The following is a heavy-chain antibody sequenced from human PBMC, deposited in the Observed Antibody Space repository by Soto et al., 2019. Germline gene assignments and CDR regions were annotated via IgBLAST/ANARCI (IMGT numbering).Heavy chain of an antibody. Sequence: GGSLRLSCAASGFTFSSYSMNWVRQAPGKGLEWVSSISSSSSYIYYADSVKGRFTISRDNAKNSLYLQMNSLRAEDTAVYYCARGGLVRAAAGTVSYWGQGTLVTVSS. J-gene: IGHJ4*02. CDR1: GFTFSSYS. D-gene: IGHD6-13*01. CDR3: ARGGLVRAAAGTVSY. CDR2: ISSSSSYI. V-gene: IGHV3-21*01.